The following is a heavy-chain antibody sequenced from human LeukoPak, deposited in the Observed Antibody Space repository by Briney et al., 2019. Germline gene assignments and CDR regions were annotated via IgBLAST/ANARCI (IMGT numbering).Heavy chain of an antibody. V-gene: IGHV1-46*01. D-gene: IGHD5-18*01. J-gene: IGHJ4*03. Sequence: ASVKVSCKASGFTFSDFFLNWVRQAPGQGLEWMGIINPNSGSTDYPQKFQGRLTMTGDVSTSTFYMELSSLTSEDTAIYYCARGGRQLWRSYFDDWGQGTLVTVSS. CDR3: ARGGRQLWRSYFDD. CDR1: GFTFSDFF. CDR2: INPNSGST.